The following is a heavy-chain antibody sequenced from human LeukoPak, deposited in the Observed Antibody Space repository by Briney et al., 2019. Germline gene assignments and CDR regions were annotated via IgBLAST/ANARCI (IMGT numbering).Heavy chain of an antibody. Sequence: SEALSLTCTVSGGSISSYYWSWIRQPAGKGLEWIGRIYTSGSTNYNPSLKSRVTMSVDTSKNQFSLKLGSVTAADTAVYYCAREKRYSSSRSFDYRGQGTLVTVSS. CDR2: IYTSGST. CDR3: AREKRYSSSRSFDY. D-gene: IGHD6-13*01. J-gene: IGHJ4*02. V-gene: IGHV4-4*07. CDR1: GGSISSYY.